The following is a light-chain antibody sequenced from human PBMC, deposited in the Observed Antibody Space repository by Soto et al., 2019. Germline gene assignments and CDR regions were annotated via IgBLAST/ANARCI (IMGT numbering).Light chain of an antibody. V-gene: IGLV1-47*01. CDR2: RNN. CDR3: AVWDASLSGHV. Sequence: QSALTQPPSASGTPGQRVTISCSGSSSNIGSYDVHWYQHLPGTAPKVLIYRNNQRPSGVPDRFSGSKSGTSASLAISGLRSEDEADYYCAVWDASLSGHVFGTGTKVTVL. CDR1: SSNIGSYD. J-gene: IGLJ1*01.